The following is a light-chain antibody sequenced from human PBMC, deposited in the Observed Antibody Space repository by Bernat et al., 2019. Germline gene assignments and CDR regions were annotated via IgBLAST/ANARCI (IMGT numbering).Light chain of an antibody. CDR1: QVIGTS. CDR2: GAS. J-gene: IGKJ5*01. Sequence: DIQLTQSPSFLSASVGDRVTITCRASQVIGTSLAWYHQKPGKAPHLLIYGASTLQSGVPSRFSGSGSGTEFTLTISSLQPEDSATYYCQQLDNFPITFGQGTRLEIK. V-gene: IGKV1-9*01. CDR3: QQLDNFPIT.